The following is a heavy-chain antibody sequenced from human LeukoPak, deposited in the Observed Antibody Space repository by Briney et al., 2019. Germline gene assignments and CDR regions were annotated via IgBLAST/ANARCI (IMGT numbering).Heavy chain of an antibody. CDR3: ARDPFYYYDSSGYEGAFDY. D-gene: IGHD3-22*01. V-gene: IGHV4-39*07. CDR1: GGSISSSSYY. Sequence: PSETLSFTCTVSGGSISSSSYYWGWIRQPPGKGLEWIGSIYYSGSTYYNPSLKSRVTISVDTSKNQFSLKLSSVTAADTAVYYCARDPFYYYDSSGYEGAFDYWGQGTLVTVSS. J-gene: IGHJ4*02. CDR2: IYYSGST.